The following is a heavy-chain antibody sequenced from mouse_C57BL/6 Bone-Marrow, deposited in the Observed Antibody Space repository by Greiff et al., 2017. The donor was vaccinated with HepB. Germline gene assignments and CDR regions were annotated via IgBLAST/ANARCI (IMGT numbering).Heavy chain of an antibody. CDR2: ISYDGSN. D-gene: IGHD3-3*01. CDR3: ARRDSWFAY. CDR1: GYSITSGYY. V-gene: IGHV3-6*01. J-gene: IGHJ3*01. Sequence: EVKLEESGPGLVKPSQSLSLTCSVTGYSITSGYYWNWIRQFPGNKLEWMGYISYDGSNNYNPSLKNRISITRDTSKNQFFLKLNSVTTEDTATYYCARRDSWFAYWGQGTLVTVSA.